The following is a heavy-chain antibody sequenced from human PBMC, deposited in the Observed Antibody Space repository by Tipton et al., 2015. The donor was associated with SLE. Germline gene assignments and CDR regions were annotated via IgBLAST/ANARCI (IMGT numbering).Heavy chain of an antibody. CDR1: GGSISSHY. J-gene: IGHJ6*02. CDR3: AGEPAAGTRYYYGMEV. Sequence: TLSLTCTVSGGSISSHYWSWIRQPPGKGLEWIGYIYYSGSTNYNPSLKSRVTISVDTSKNQFSLKLSSVTAADTAVYYCAGEPAAGTRYYYGMEVWGQGTTVTVSS. V-gene: IGHV4-59*11. CDR2: IYYSGST. D-gene: IGHD6-13*01.